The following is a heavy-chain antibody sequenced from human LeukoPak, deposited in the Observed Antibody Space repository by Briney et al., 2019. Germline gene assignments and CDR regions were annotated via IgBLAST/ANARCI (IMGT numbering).Heavy chain of an antibody. Sequence: GGSLRLSCAASGFTFSSYAMSWVRQAPGKGLEWVSAISGSGGSTYYADSVKGRFTISRDNAKNSLYLQMNSLRAEDTAVYYCARDLEQQLFDLWGQGTLVTVSS. D-gene: IGHD6-13*01. J-gene: IGHJ5*02. CDR3: ARDLEQQLFDL. V-gene: IGHV3-23*01. CDR1: GFTFSSYA. CDR2: ISGSGGST.